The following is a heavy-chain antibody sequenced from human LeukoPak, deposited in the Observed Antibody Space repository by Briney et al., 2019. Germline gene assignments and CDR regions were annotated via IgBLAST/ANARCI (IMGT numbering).Heavy chain of an antibody. D-gene: IGHD6-13*01. V-gene: IGHV5-51*01. CDR2: IYPGDSDT. Sequence: GESLKISCKGSGYIFSTYLIGWVRQEPGKGLEWMGIIYPGDSDTRYSPSFQGHVTISADKSISTAYLQWSSLKASDTAMYYCARHRQYSSSWYGGWFDPWGQGTLVTVSS. J-gene: IGHJ5*02. CDR3: ARHRQYSSSWYGGWFDP. CDR1: GYIFSTYL.